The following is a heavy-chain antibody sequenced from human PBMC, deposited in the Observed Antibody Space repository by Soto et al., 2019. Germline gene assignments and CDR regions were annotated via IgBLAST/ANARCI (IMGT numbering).Heavy chain of an antibody. V-gene: IGHV4-34*01. CDR1: GGSFIGYS. J-gene: IGHJ4*02. CDR2: INHSGTT. Sequence: ETLSLTCAVYGGSFIGYSWSWIRQPPGKGLEWIGEINHSGTTSYNPSLQSRVTMSVDTSKNQFSLKLSSVTAADTAVYYCARSDGRYWGQGTLVTVSS. CDR3: ARSDGRY.